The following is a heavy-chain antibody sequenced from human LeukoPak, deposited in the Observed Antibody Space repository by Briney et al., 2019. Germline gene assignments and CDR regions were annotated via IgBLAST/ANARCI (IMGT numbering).Heavy chain of an antibody. Sequence: SETLSLTCAVYGGSFSGYYWSWIRQPPGKGLEWIGEINHSGSTNYNPSLKSRVTISVDTSKNQFSLKLSSVTAADTAVYYCARDPSTGGVWGQGTLVTVSS. D-gene: IGHD7-27*01. CDR1: GGSFSGYY. CDR2: INHSGST. V-gene: IGHV4-34*01. CDR3: ARDPSTGGV. J-gene: IGHJ4*02.